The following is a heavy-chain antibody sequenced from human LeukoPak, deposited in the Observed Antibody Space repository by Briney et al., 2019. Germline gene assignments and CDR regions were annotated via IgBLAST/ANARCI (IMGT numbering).Heavy chain of an antibody. D-gene: IGHD1-7*01. V-gene: IGHV3-21*01. J-gene: IGHJ4*02. CDR1: GFTFSSYS. Sequence: PGGSLRLSCAASGFTFSSYSMNWVRQAPGKGLEWDSSISSSSSYIYYADSVKGRFTISRDNAKNSLYLQMNSLRAEDTAVYYCARDLSHNWNYDYWGQGTLVTVSS. CDR2: ISSSSSYI. CDR3: ARDLSHNWNYDY.